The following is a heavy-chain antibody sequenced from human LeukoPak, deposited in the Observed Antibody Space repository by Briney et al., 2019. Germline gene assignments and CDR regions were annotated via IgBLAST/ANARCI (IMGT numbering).Heavy chain of an antibody. D-gene: IGHD1-1*01. V-gene: IGHV4-34*01. CDR3: ARSGGKDDAFDI. Sequence: PSETLSLTCAVYGGSFSGYYWSWIRQPPGKGLEWIGEINHSGSTNYNPSLKSRVTISVDTSKNQFSLKLSSVTAADTAVYYCARSGGKDDAFDIWGQGTMVTVPS. J-gene: IGHJ3*02. CDR2: INHSGST. CDR1: GGSFSGYY.